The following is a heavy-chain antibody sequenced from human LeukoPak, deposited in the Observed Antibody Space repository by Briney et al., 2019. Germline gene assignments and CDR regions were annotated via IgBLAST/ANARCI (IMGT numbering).Heavy chain of an antibody. D-gene: IGHD6-13*01. V-gene: IGHV4-59*08. CDR3: ARLARRRSIAAARPFDY. J-gene: IGHJ4*02. CDR1: VGPIRSYY. Sequence: TLPVPHTDSVGPIRSYYWSWIRQPPPKGLEGIGYIYYSGSTNYNPSLKSPPTRVEDTSKNQFSLKLCSVTAADTAVYYWARLARRRSIAAARPFDYWGQG. CDR2: IYYSGST.